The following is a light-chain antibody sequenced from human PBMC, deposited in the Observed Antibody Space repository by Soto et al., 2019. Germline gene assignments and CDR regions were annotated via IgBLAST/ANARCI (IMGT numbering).Light chain of an antibody. CDR3: CSFGGSYTFWV. V-gene: IGLV2-11*01. CDR1: SSDVGDYNY. J-gene: IGLJ3*02. CDR2: DVS. Sequence: QSVLTQPRSVSGSPGQSVTISCTGTSSDVGDYNYVSWYQQYPGKAPKLVIYDVSKRPSGVPDRFSGSKSGNTASLTISGLQAEDEADYYCCSFGGSYTFWVFGGGTKLTVL.